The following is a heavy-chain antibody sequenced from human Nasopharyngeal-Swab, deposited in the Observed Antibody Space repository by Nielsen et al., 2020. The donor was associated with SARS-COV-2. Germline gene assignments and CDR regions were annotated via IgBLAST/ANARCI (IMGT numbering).Heavy chain of an antibody. CDR3: AKDIAAYISGNWFDP. D-gene: IGHD6-6*01. J-gene: IGHJ5*02. Sequence: GESLKISCAASGFTFSSYAMSWVRQAPGKGLEWVSAISGSGGSTYYADSVKGRFTISRDNSKNTLYLQMNSLRAEDTAVYYCAKDIAAYISGNWFDPWGQGTLVTVSP. CDR2: ISGSGGST. V-gene: IGHV3-23*01. CDR1: GFTFSSYA.